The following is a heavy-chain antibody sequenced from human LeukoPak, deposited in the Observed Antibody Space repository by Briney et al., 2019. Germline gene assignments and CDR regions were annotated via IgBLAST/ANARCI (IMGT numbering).Heavy chain of an antibody. D-gene: IGHD6-19*01. CDR2: INPNSGGT. Sequence: GASVKVSCKASGYTFTGYYMHWVRQAPGQGLEWMGWINPNSGGTNYAQKFQGRVTMTRDTPISTAYMELSRLRSDDTAVYYCAREGSIAVAGGFLNYWGQGTLVTVSS. V-gene: IGHV1-2*02. J-gene: IGHJ4*02. CDR3: AREGSIAVAGGFLNY. CDR1: GYTFTGYY.